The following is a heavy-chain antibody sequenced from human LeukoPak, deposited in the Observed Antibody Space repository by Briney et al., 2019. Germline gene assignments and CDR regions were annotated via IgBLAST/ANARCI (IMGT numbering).Heavy chain of an antibody. D-gene: IGHD2-2*01. J-gene: IGHJ4*02. V-gene: IGHV3-30*04. CDR1: GFTFSSYA. CDR3: ARGTSAPAAIKPDY. CDR2: ISYDGSNK. Sequence: GRSLRLSCAASGFTFSSYAMHWDRQAPGKGLEWVAVISYDGSNKYYADSVKGRFTISRDNSKNTLYLQMNSLRAEDTAVYYCARGTSAPAAIKPDYWGQGTLVTVSS.